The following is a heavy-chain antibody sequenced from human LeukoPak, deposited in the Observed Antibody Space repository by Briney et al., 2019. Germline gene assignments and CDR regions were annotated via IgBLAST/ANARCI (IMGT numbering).Heavy chain of an antibody. CDR1: GASISSYY. CDR2: IYYSGST. Sequence: SQTLSLTCTVAGASISSYYCTWIRQPPGELLGCIGYIYYSGSTNYTPSLKSRVTISVDTSKNQFSLKLSSVTAADTAVYYCARLVVVSAFDIWGQGTMVTVSS. D-gene: IGHD2-15*01. J-gene: IGHJ3*02. V-gene: IGHV4-59*08. CDR3: ARLVVVSAFDI.